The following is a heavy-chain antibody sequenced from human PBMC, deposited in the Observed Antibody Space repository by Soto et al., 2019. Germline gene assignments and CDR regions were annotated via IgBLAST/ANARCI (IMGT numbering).Heavy chain of an antibody. Sequence: SETLSLTCAVYGGSFSGYYWSGIRQPPGKGLEWIGEINHSGSTNYNPSLKSRVTISVDTSKNQFSLKLSSVTAADTAVYYCARGNGYGDYLYYYYYYGMDVWGQGTTVT. D-gene: IGHD4-17*01. CDR3: ARGNGYGDYLYYYYYYGMDV. CDR1: GGSFSGYY. V-gene: IGHV4-34*01. J-gene: IGHJ6*01. CDR2: INHSGST.